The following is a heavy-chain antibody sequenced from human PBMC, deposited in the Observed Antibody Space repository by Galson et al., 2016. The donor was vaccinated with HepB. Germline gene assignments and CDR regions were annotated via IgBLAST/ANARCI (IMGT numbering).Heavy chain of an antibody. D-gene: IGHD3-3*01. CDR2: IRSKAYGETT. CDR1: GFTFGDYA. CDR3: TRATYDFWSGYSTPVGFFDY. J-gene: IGHJ4*02. V-gene: IGHV3-49*03. Sequence: SLRLSCAGSGFTFGDYAMSWFRQAPGKGLEWVGLIRSKAYGETTEYAASVKGRFTLSRDDSKSIAYLHVYSLKTEDTAVYYCTRATYDFWSGYSTPVGFFDYWGQGALLTVSS.